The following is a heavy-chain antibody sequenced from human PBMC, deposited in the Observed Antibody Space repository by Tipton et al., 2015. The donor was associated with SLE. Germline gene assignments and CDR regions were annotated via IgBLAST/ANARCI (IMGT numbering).Heavy chain of an antibody. J-gene: IGHJ4*02. V-gene: IGHV4-59*12. CDR2: LDYSGST. Sequence: TLSLTCTVSGGSLSTYYWSWVRQAPGKGLEWIGSLDYSGSTYYNPSLKSRISISVDRSKKQFSLKLTSVTAADTAVYYCARAVGDTSGYLDYWGLGTPVTVSS. CDR3: ARAVGDTSGYLDY. D-gene: IGHD3-10*01. CDR1: GGSLSTYY.